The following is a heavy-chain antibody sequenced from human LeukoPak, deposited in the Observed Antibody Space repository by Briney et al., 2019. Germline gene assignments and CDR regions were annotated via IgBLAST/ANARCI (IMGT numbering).Heavy chain of an antibody. V-gene: IGHV1-8*01. D-gene: IGHD3-10*01. CDR2: MNPNSGNT. Sequence: ASVKVSCKASGYTFTSYDINWVRQATGQRLEWMGWMNPNSGNTGYAQKFQGRVTMTRNTSISTAYMELSSLRSEDTAVYYCARVSYKAVRANDYWGQGTLVTVSS. CDR1: GYTFTSYD. J-gene: IGHJ4*02. CDR3: ARVSYKAVRANDY.